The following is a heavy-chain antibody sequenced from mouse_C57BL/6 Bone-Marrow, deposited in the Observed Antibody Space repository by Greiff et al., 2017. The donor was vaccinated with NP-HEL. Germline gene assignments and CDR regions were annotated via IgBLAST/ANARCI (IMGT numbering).Heavy chain of an antibody. J-gene: IGHJ4*01. V-gene: IGHV1-69*01. CDR3: ARAGITTVVATRAMDY. CDR2: IDPSDSYT. CDR1: GYTFTSYW. Sequence: QVQLQQPGAELVMPGASVKLSCKASGYTFTSYWMHWVKQRPGQGLEWIGEIDPSDSYTNYNQKFKGKSTLTVDKSSSTAYMQHSSLTSEDSAVYYGARAGITTVVATRAMDYWGQGTAVTVSS. D-gene: IGHD1-1*01.